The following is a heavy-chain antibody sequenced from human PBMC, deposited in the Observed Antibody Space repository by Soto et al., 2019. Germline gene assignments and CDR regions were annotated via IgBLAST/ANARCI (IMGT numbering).Heavy chain of an antibody. V-gene: IGHV3-23*01. D-gene: IGHD3-3*01. CDR3: AQAFTFFGVVPGSYYFGY. CDR2: LSGSGGSA. CDR1: GFTFSSYA. J-gene: IGHJ4*02. Sequence: GGSLRLSCAASGFTFSSYAMSWVRQAPGKGLEWVSVLSGSGGSAYYADSVKGRFTISRDNSKNTVYLQRNSLRAEDTAVYYCAQAFTFFGVVPGSYYFGYWDQGTLVTVS.